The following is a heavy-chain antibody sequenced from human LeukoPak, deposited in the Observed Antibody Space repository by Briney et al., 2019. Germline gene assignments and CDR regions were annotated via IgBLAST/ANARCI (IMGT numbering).Heavy chain of an antibody. D-gene: IGHD3-16*01. CDR2: IYYSGTT. CDR1: GGSISSSSYY. J-gene: IGHJ4*02. V-gene: IGHV4-39*07. Sequence: SEILSLTCSVSGGSISSSSYYWGWIRQPPGKGLEWIGSIYYSGTTYYNPSLKSRVTISVDTSTNQFSLKLSSVTAADTAVYYCARAGGTGPSDYWGQGTLVTVSS. CDR3: ARAGGTGPSDY.